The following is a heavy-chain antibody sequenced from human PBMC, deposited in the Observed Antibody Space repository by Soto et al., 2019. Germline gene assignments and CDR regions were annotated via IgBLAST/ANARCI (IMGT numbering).Heavy chain of an antibody. V-gene: IGHV4-59*01. Sequence: SETLSLTCTVSGGSIGSYYWSWIRQPPGKGLEWIGYIYYSGSTNYNPSLKSRVTISVDTSKNQFSLKLSSVTAADTAVYYCARALFPRRSSFHYMDVWGKGTTVTVSS. CDR3: ARALFPRRSSFHYMDV. CDR2: IYYSGST. J-gene: IGHJ6*03. D-gene: IGHD6-6*01. CDR1: GGSIGSYY.